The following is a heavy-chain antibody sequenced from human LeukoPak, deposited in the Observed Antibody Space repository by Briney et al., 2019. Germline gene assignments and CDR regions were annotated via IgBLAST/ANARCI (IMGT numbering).Heavy chain of an antibody. V-gene: IGHV3-21*01. CDR2: ISTSSSYI. J-gene: IGHJ5*02. CDR3: ARGPTNLVTAASGWFDP. Sequence: GGSLRLSCAASGFTFSSYSMNWVRQAPGKGLEWVSSISTSSSYIYYADSVKGRFTISRDNAKNSLYLQMNSLRAEDTAVYYCARGPTNLVTAASGWFDPWGQGTLVTVSS. CDR1: GFTFSSYS. D-gene: IGHD2-15*01.